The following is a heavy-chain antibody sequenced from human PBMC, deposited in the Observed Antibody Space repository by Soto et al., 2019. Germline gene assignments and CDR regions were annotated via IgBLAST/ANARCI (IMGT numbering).Heavy chain of an antibody. J-gene: IGHJ4*02. Sequence: SGPTLVNPTQTLTLTCTFSAFSLSTNGVGVGWIRQPPGKGLEWIGYIYYSGSTYYNPSLKSRVTISVDTSKNQFSLKLSSVTAADTAVYYCARGNGDYFDYWGQGTLVTVSS. CDR1: AFSLSTNGVG. CDR2: IYYSGST. V-gene: IGHV4-30-4*08. CDR3: ARGNGDYFDY. D-gene: IGHD4-17*01.